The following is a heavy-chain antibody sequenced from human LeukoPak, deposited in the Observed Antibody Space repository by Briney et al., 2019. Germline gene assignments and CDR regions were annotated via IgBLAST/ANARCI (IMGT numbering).Heavy chain of an antibody. CDR3: AKGYSSGWYLAGLDY. CDR2: ISWNSGSI. Sequence: GGSLRLSCAASGFTFDDYAMHWVRQAPGKGPEWVSGISWNSGSIGYADSVKGRFTISRDNAKNSLYLQMNSLRAEDTALYYCAKGYSSGWYLAGLDYWGQGTLVTASS. J-gene: IGHJ4*02. CDR1: GFTFDDYA. V-gene: IGHV3-9*01. D-gene: IGHD6-19*01.